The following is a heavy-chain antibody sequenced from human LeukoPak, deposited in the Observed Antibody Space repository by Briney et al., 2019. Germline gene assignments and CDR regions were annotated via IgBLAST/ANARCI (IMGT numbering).Heavy chain of an antibody. CDR1: GFTVSSNY. J-gene: IGHJ4*02. CDR2: IYSGGST. D-gene: IGHD3-22*01. Sequence: PGGSLRLSCAASGFTVSSNYMSWVRQAPGKGLEWVSVIYSGGSTYYADSVKGRFTISRDNSKNTLYLQMNSLRAEDTAAYYCAKDLHDSSGYYYAAQYYFDYWGQGTLVTVSS. V-gene: IGHV3-66*01. CDR3: AKDLHDSSGYYYAAQYYFDY.